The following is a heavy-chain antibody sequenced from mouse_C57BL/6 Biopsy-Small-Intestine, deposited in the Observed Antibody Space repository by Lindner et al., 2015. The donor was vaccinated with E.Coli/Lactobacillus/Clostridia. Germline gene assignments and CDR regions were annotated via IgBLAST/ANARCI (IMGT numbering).Heavy chain of an antibody. D-gene: IGHD3-1*01. Sequence: VQLQESGAELVRPGASVKLSCKASGYTFTDYYINWVKQRPGQGLEWIARIYPGSGNTYYNEKFKGKATLTAEKSSSTAYMQLSSLTSEDSAVYFCARGLYQREPAMDYWGQGTSVTVSS. CDR1: GYTFTDYY. CDR2: IYPGSGNT. V-gene: IGHV1-76*01. CDR3: ARGLYQREPAMDY. J-gene: IGHJ4*01.